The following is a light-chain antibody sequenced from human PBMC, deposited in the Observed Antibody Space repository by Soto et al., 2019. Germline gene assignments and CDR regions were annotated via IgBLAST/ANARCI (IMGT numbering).Light chain of an antibody. CDR3: SSYRSTSNYV. CDR2: EVS. Sequence: QSALTQPASVSGSPGQSITISCTGTSSDVGGYNYVSWFQQHPDKVPKLMIYEVSNRPSGVSSRFSGSKSGNTASLTISGLQAEDEADYYCSSYRSTSNYVFGSGTKVTVL. J-gene: IGLJ1*01. V-gene: IGLV2-14*01. CDR1: SSDVGGYNY.